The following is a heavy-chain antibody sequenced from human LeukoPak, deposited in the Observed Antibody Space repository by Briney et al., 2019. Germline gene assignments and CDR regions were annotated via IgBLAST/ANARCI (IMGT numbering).Heavy chain of an antibody. CDR3: VREAGYCASVCLKSNWFDP. Sequence: GGALRLSCAASGFPFSNHAMSWVRQPPGKGLEWVSAISNGNTYYADSVRGRFTISRDDSKNMVYLQMNSLRDEDTALYYCVREAGYCASVCLKSNWFDPWGQGTLVTVSS. CDR1: GFPFSNHA. CDR2: ISNGNT. J-gene: IGHJ5*02. V-gene: IGHV3-23*01. D-gene: IGHD2-21*02.